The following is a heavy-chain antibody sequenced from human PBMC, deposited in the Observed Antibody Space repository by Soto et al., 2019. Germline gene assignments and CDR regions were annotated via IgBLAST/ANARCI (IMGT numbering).Heavy chain of an antibody. D-gene: IGHD2-15*01. CDR3: AREAGSRYCSGGSCYHNWFDP. CDR2: INPNSGGP. Sequence: ASVKVSCKASGYTFTGYYMHWVRQAPGQGLEWMGWINPNSGGPNYAQKFQGRVTMTRDTSISTAYMELSRLRSDDTAVYYCAREAGSRYCSGGSCYHNWFDPWGQGTLVTVSS. CDR1: GYTFTGYY. J-gene: IGHJ5*02. V-gene: IGHV1-2*02.